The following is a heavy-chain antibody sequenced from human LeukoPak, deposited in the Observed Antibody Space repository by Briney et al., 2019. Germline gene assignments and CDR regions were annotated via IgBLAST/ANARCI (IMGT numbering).Heavy chain of an antibody. Sequence: QPGGSLRLSCAASGFTFSSYAMHCVRQAPGKGLEGVAVISYDGSNKYYADSVKGRFTISRDNSKNTLYLQMNRLRAEDTAVYYCARGLTMIVVVITDFDYWGQGTLVTVSS. J-gene: IGHJ4*02. D-gene: IGHD3-22*01. CDR1: GFTFSSYA. CDR2: ISYDGSNK. CDR3: ARGLTMIVVVITDFDY. V-gene: IGHV3-30-3*01.